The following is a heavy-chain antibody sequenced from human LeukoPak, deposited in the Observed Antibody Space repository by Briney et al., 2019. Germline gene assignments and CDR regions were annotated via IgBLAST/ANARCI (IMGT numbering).Heavy chain of an antibody. Sequence: PSETLSLTCTVSGGSISSYYWSWIRQPPGKGLEWIGYVYYSGSTEYNPSLRSRVTISLEMSKHQFSLNLTSVTAADTAVYYCARHRCSGGSCYPMNWFDPWGQGTLVTVSS. J-gene: IGHJ5*02. V-gene: IGHV4-59*01. CDR2: VYYSGST. D-gene: IGHD2-15*01. CDR1: GGSISSYY. CDR3: ARHRCSGGSCYPMNWFDP.